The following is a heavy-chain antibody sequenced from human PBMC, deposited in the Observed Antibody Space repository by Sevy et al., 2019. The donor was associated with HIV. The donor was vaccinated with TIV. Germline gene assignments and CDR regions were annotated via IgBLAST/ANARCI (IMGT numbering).Heavy chain of an antibody. D-gene: IGHD3-22*01. CDR1: GFTFSDYY. V-gene: IGHV3-11*01. CDR3: ARDPRDYYDSSGNYYYYGMDV. CDR2: ISSSGSTI. J-gene: IGHJ6*02. Sequence: GGSLRLSCAASGFTFSDYYMSWIRQAPGKGLEWVSYISSSGSTIYYGDSVKGRFTISRDNAKNSLYLQMNSLRAEDTAVYYCARDPRDYYDSSGNYYYYGMDVWGQGTTVTVSS.